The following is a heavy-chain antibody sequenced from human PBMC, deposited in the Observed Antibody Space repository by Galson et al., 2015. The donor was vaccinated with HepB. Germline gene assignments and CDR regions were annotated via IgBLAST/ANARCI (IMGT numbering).Heavy chain of an antibody. CDR1: GFTFSSYA. CDR2: ISYDGSNK. CDR3: ARDTAMIVVVITTGKYFQH. V-gene: IGHV3-30-3*01. J-gene: IGHJ1*01. D-gene: IGHD3-22*01. Sequence: SLRLSCAASGFTFSSYAMHWVRQAPGKGLEWVAVISYDGSNKYYADSVKGRFTISRDNSKNTLYLQMNSLRAEDTAVYYCARDTAMIVVVITTGKYFQHWGQGTLVTVSS.